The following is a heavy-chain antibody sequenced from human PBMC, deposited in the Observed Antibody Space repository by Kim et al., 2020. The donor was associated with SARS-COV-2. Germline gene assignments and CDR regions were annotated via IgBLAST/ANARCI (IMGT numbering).Heavy chain of an antibody. CDR2: ISWNSGSI. CDR3: AKDMAGAVAGHYYYYYYGIDV. V-gene: IGHV3-9*01. Sequence: GGSLRLSCAASGFTFDDYAMHWVRQAPGKGLEWVSGISWNSGSIGYADSVKGRFTISRDNAKNSLYLQMNSLRAEDTALYYCAKDMAGAVAGHYYYYYYGIDVWGQGTTVTVSS. D-gene: IGHD6-19*01. CDR1: GFTFDDYA. J-gene: IGHJ6*02.